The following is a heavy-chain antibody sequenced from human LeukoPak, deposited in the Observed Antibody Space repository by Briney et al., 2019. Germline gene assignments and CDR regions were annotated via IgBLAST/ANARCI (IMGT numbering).Heavy chain of an antibody. CDR1: GFTFSSYA. CDR3: ARDLGLGSSSGNDY. V-gene: IGHV3-30-3*01. Sequence: GGSLRLSCAASGFTFSSYAMHWVRQAPGKGLEWVAVISYDGSNKYYADSVKGRFTISRDNSKNTLYLQMNSLRAEDTAVYYCARDLGLGSSSGNDYWGQGTLVTVSS. CDR2: ISYDGSNK. J-gene: IGHJ4*02. D-gene: IGHD6-6*01.